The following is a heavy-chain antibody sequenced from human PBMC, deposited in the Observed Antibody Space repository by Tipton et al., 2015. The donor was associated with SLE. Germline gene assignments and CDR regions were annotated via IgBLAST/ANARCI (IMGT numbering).Heavy chain of an antibody. J-gene: IGHJ4*02. CDR1: GFRFTYYA. CDR2: ISGSGGSR. D-gene: IGHD3-22*01. V-gene: IGHV3-23*01. CDR3: AKDAPLYDYGKSGHYPYYFDC. Sequence: SLRLSCAASGFRFTYYAMTWVRQAPGKGLEWVSSISGSGGSRYYGDSVKGRFTIFRDNSKNTLHLQMNSLRAEDTAVYYCAKDAPLYDYGKSGHYPYYFDCWGQGTLVTVSS.